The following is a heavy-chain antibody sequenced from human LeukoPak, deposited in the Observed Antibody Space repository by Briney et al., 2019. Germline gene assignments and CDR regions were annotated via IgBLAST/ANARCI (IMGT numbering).Heavy chain of an antibody. Sequence: GGSLRLSCAASGFTFSSYGMHWVRQALGKGLEWVAVISYDGSNKYYADSVKGRFTISRDNSKNTLYLQMNSLRAEDTAVYYCAKVAEYYYYGMDVWGQGTTVTVSS. CDR3: AKVAEYYYYGMDV. J-gene: IGHJ6*02. CDR2: ISYDGSNK. V-gene: IGHV3-30*18. CDR1: GFTFSSYG.